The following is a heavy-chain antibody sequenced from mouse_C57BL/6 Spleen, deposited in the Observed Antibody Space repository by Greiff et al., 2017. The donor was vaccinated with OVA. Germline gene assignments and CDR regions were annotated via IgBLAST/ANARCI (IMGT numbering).Heavy chain of an antibody. D-gene: IGHD1-1*02. Sequence: EVQRVESGGGLVKPGGSLKLSCAASGFTFSDYGMHWVRQAPEKGLEWVAYISSGSSTIYYADTVKGRFTISRDNAKNTLFLQMTSLRSEDTAMYYCARPRYGGGYYAMDYWGQGTSVTVSS. CDR2: ISSGSSTI. CDR1: GFTFSDYG. J-gene: IGHJ4*01. V-gene: IGHV5-17*01. CDR3: ARPRYGGGYYAMDY.